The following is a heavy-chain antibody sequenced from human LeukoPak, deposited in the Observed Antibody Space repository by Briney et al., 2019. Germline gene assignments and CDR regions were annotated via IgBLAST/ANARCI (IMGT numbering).Heavy chain of an antibody. J-gene: IGHJ3*02. D-gene: IGHD3/OR15-3a*01. CDR2: ISGSGGST. CDR3: VREGPRGLAFDI. V-gene: IGHV3-23*01. Sequence: TGGSLRLSCAASGFTFSSYAMSWVRQAPGKGLEWVSGISGSGGSTLYADSVKGRFTISRDNSKNTLYLQMNGLRVEDTAVYYCVREGPRGLAFDIWGQGTMVTVSS. CDR1: GFTFSSYA.